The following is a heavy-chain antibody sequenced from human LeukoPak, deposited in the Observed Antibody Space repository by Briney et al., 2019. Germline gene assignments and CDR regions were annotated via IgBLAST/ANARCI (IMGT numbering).Heavy chain of an antibody. D-gene: IGHD3-22*01. CDR2: INHNGNVN. Sequence: GGSLRLSCAASGFTFSSYWMNWARQAPGKGLEWVASINHNGNVNYYVDSVKGRFTISRDNAKNSLYLQMSNLRAEDTAVYFCARLVEGYYYDSSGYYQTYYYYGMDVWGQGTTVTVSS. J-gene: IGHJ6*02. CDR3: ARLVEGYYYDSSGYYQTYYYYGMDV. CDR1: GFTFSSYW. V-gene: IGHV3-7*03.